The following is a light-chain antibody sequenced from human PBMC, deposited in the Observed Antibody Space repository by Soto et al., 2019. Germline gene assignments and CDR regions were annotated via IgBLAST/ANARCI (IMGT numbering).Light chain of an antibody. CDR3: QQYYSYPRT. Sequence: DIQMTQSPSSLSASVGDRVTLTCRASQSISSSLNWYQQKTGKAPKLMIYAASSLQSGVASRFSGSGSGTDCNLTISCLQSEDFATYYCQQYYSYPRTLGQGTKVDIK. V-gene: IGKV1-39*01. J-gene: IGKJ1*01. CDR1: QSISSS. CDR2: AAS.